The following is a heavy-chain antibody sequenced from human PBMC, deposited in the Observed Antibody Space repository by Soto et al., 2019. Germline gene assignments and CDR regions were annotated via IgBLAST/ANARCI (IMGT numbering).Heavy chain of an antibody. CDR3: ARDQVGYSSTWQLDY. Sequence: GGSLRLSCAASGFTVSSNYMSWVRQAPGKGLEWVSVIYSGGSTYYADSVKGRFTISRDNSKNTLYLQMNSLRAEDTAVYYCARDQVGYSSTWQLDYWGQGTLVTVSS. D-gene: IGHD6-13*01. CDR2: IYSGGST. J-gene: IGHJ4*02. CDR1: GFTVSSNY. V-gene: IGHV3-66*01.